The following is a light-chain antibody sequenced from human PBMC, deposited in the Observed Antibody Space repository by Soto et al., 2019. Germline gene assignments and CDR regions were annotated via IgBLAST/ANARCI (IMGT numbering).Light chain of an antibody. Sequence: QSVLTQPPSVSGAPGQRVTISCTGSSSNIGAGYDVHWYQQFPGTAPKLLIYGNSNRPSGVPDRFSGSKSGTSASLAITGLQAEDEADYYCQSFDNRMSGSVFGGGTKVTVL. J-gene: IGLJ3*02. CDR3: QSFDNRMSGSV. V-gene: IGLV1-40*01. CDR2: GNS. CDR1: SSNIGAGYD.